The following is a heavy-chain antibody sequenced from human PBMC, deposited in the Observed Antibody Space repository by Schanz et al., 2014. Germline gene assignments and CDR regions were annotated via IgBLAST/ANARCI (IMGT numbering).Heavy chain of an antibody. Sequence: QVHLVQSGAEVKKPGSSVKVSCKASRSTFSSYTISWVRQARGQGLEWVGRIIPIHGIVNYAQRFQDRVTVTRDTSISTAFMELSGLTSDDTATYFCARARYTGYDCSGYWGQGTLLIVSS. V-gene: IGHV1-69*02. CDR3: ARARYTGYDCSGY. CDR1: RSTFSSYT. CDR2: IIPIHGIV. J-gene: IGHJ4*02. D-gene: IGHD5-12*01.